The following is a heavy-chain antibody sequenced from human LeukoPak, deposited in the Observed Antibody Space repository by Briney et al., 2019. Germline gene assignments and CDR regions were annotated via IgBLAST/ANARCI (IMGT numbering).Heavy chain of an antibody. J-gene: IGHJ4*02. CDR1: GGSLSGYY. CDR2: ISHSGST. Sequence: SETLSLTCAVYGGSLSGYYWNWIRQPPGKGLEWIGEISHSGSTDYNPSLKSRVTIALDTSKNQFSLKLSSATAADTALYYCARGSAVAGIFDYWGQGTLVTVSS. CDR3: ARGSAVAGIFDY. D-gene: IGHD6-19*01. V-gene: IGHV4-34*01.